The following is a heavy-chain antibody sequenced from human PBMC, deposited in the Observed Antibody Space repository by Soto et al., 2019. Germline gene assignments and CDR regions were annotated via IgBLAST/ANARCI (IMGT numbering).Heavy chain of an antibody. CDR2: FDPEDGET. CDR3: ARGNGGMDV. V-gene: IGHV1-24*01. CDR1: GYTLTELS. J-gene: IGHJ6*02. Sequence: ASVKVSCKVSGYTLTELSMHWVRQAPGKGLEWMGGFDPEDGETIYAQKLQGRVTMTTDTSTSTAYMELRSLRSDDTAVYYCARGNGGMDVWGQGTTVTVSS.